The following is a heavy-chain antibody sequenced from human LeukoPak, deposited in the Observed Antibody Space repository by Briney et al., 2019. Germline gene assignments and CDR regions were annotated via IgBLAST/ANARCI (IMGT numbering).Heavy chain of an antibody. D-gene: IGHD6-19*01. Sequence: GGSLRLSCAASGFTFSSYGMHWVRQAPGKVLEWVAFIRYDGSNKYYADSVKGRFTISRDNSKNTLYLQMNSLRAEDTAVYYCARGGKRAVAGTRSPQYFQHWGQGTLVTVSS. CDR1: GFTFSSYG. CDR3: ARGGKRAVAGTRSPQYFQH. V-gene: IGHV3-30*02. J-gene: IGHJ1*01. CDR2: IRYDGSNK.